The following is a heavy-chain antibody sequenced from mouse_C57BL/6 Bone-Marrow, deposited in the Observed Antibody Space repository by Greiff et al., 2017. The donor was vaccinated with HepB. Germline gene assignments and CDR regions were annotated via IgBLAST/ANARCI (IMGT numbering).Heavy chain of an antibody. CDR2: IWSGGST. CDR3: ARDDYYGDYYYAMDY. D-gene: IGHD1-1*01. Sequence: VQLQQSGPGLVQPSQSLSITCTVSGFSLTSYGVHWVRQSPGKGLEWLGGIWSGGSTDYNAAFISRLSISKDNSKSHVFFKMNSLQADDTSISYCARDDYYGDYYYAMDYWGQGTSVAVSA. J-gene: IGHJ4*01. V-gene: IGHV2-2*01. CDR1: GFSLTSYG.